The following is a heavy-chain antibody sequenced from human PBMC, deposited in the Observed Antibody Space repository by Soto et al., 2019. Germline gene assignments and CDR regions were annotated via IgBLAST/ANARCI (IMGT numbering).Heavy chain of an antibody. V-gene: IGHV5-51*01. CDR2: IYPGDSDT. J-gene: IGHJ4*02. D-gene: IGHD6-19*01. Sequence: GESLKISCKGSGYSFTSYWIGWVRLMPGKGLEWMGIIYPGDSDTRYSPSFQSQVTVSADKSISTAYLQWSSLKASDTAMYYCARTGYSSGPHRGFDYWGLGTLVTVSS. CDR3: ARTGYSSGPHRGFDY. CDR1: GYSFTSYW.